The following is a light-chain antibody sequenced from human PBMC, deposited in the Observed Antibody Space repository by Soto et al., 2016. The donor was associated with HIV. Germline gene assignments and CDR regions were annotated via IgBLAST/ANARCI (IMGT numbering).Light chain of an antibody. V-gene: IGKV1-8*01. Sequence: IRMTQSPSSLSASTGDRVTITCRASEGISSYLAWYQQKPGKAPQLLIYDASTLKSGVPSRFSGSGSGTDLTLTIRGLQSEDFATYYCQQYYSYPWTFGQGTKVEMK. CDR2: DAS. CDR1: EGISSY. CDR3: QQYYSYPWT. J-gene: IGKJ1*01.